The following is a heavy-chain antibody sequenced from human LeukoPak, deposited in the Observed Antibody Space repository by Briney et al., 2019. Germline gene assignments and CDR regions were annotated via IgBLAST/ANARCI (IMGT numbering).Heavy chain of an antibody. D-gene: IGHD2-2*01. CDR1: GFSVTDYG. CDR3: AKNQLSDFVY. CDR2: ISFDGNNK. Sequence: PGGSLRLSCAASGFSVTDYGIHSVRPAPGKGLEWVAVISFDGNNKYYADSVKGRFSVSRDTSKKTVYLQMNSLRPEDTAVYYCAKNQLSDFVYWGQGTLVTVSS. J-gene: IGHJ4*02. V-gene: IGHV3-30*18.